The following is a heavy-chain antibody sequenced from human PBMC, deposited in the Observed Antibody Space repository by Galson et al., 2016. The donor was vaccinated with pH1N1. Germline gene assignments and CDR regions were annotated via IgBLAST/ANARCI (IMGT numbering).Heavy chain of an antibody. CDR2: INPYTGDT. V-gene: IGHV1-18*01. CDR1: GYTFTSYG. CDR3: ACMVRGDYFDY. Sequence: SVKVSCKAPGYTFTSYGISWVRQAPGQGLEWMGWINPYTGDTNYAQKLQGRVTMTTDTSTSTAYMELRSLRSDDTAWYYCACMVRGDYFDYGGQGTLVNGSS. J-gene: IGHJ4*02. D-gene: IGHD3-10*01.